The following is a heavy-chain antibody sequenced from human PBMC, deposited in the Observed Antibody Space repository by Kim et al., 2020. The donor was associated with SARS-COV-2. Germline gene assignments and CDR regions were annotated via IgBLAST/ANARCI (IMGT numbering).Heavy chain of an antibody. CDR2: MNPNSGNT. CDR3: ARVLARRSSWSYLLVRADIHFDY. CDR1: GYTFTSYD. Sequence: ASVKVSCKASGYTFTSYDINWVRQATGQGLEWMGWMNPNSGNTGYAQKFQGRVTMTRNTSISTAYMELSSLRSEDTAVYYCARVLARRSSWSYLLVRADIHFDYWGQGTLVTVSS. V-gene: IGHV1-8*01. J-gene: IGHJ4*02. D-gene: IGHD6-13*01.